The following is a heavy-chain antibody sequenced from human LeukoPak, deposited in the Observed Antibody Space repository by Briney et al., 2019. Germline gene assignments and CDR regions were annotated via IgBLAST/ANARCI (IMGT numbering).Heavy chain of an antibody. J-gene: IGHJ4*02. CDR2: IWYDGSNK. CDR1: GFTFSSYG. V-gene: IGHV3-33*01. D-gene: IGHD6-13*01. CDR3: ARDNAGIAAAVLDY. Sequence: GGSLRLSCAASGFTFSSYGMHWVRQAPGKGLEWVAVIWYDGSNKYYADSVKGRFTISRDNSKNTLYLQMNSLRAEDTAVYYCARDNAGIAAAVLDYWGQGTLVTASS.